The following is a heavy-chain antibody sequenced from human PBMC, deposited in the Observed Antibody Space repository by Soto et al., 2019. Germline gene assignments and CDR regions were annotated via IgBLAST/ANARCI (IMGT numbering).Heavy chain of an antibody. CDR3: ARVGYYYDSSGP. J-gene: IGHJ5*02. CDR2: INAANGDT. Sequence: ASVKVSCKASGYTFTSYGIHWVRQAPGQRLEWMGWINAANGDTKYSPKFQGRFTISRDNAKNSLYLQMNSLRAEDTAVYYCARVGYYYDSSGPWGQGTLVTVSS. V-gene: IGHV1-3*01. D-gene: IGHD3-22*01. CDR1: GYTFTSYG.